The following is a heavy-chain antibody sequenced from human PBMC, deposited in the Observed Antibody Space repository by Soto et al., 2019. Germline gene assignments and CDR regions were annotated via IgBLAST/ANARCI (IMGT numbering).Heavy chain of an antibody. V-gene: IGHV4-30-2*01. J-gene: IGHJ6*02. CDR3: ARVPDV. Sequence: HLQLQESGSGLVKPSQTLSLTCAVSGGSIRSGGYSWSWIRQPPGKGLEWIGYIYHSGSTYYNPSLKSRVTISVDRSKNQFSLKLSSVTAADTAVYYCARVPDVWGQGTTVTVSS. CDR2: IYHSGST. CDR1: GGSIRSGGYS.